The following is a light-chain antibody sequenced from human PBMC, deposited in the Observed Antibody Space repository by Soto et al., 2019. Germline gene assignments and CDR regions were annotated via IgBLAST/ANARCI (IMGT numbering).Light chain of an antibody. Sequence: QSALTQPPSASGTPGQRVPISCSASGPYIEVNAINWYQQVPGTAPRLLIYNDLKRPSGVTDRFSGSRSGSSASLVIVGLQSPDEDAYYCSAWDHSLQGLVFGGGTQLTVL. J-gene: IGLJ2*01. CDR2: NDL. CDR3: SAWDHSLQGLV. V-gene: IGLV1-44*01. CDR1: GPYIEVNA.